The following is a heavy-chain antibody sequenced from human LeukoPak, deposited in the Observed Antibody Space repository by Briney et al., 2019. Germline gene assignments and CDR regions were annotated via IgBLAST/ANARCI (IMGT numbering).Heavy chain of an antibody. CDR3: ARDIVAGIFRYRFDP. CDR1: GGSISSYY. CDR2: IYTSGST. Sequence: ETSVTLSLTCTVSGGSISSYYWSWIRQPAGKGLEWIGRIYTSGSTNYNPSLKSRVTMSVDTSKNQFSLKLSSVTAADTAVYYCARDIVAGIFRYRFDPWGQGTLVTVSS. J-gene: IGHJ5*02. D-gene: IGHD6-19*01. V-gene: IGHV4-4*07.